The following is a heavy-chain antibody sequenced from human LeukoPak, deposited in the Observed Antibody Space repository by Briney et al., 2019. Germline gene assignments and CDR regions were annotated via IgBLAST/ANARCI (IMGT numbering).Heavy chain of an antibody. D-gene: IGHD2-8*01. CDR1: XGSXSSGGYY. CDR2: IYYSGST. J-gene: IGHJ4*02. CDR3: AREYEGSGLDY. V-gene: IGHV4-31*02. Sequence: TXSLXXXXXXGSXSSGGYYWSWIXQHXGKGLEWIGYIYYSGSTYYNPSLKSRVTISVDTSKNQFSLKLSSVTAADTAVYYCAREYEGSGLDYWGQGTLVTVSS.